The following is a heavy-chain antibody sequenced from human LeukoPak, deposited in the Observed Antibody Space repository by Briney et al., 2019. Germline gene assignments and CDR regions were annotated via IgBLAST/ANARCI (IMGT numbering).Heavy chain of an antibody. CDR2: IHHNGDIT. Sequence: PGGSLRLSCSASGFTLTWHVMHWVRQAPGKALEYVSFIHHNGDITSSADSVRGRFTVSRDNSKNTLFLELSSLRTDDTAAYYCARDMSGTYSFDYWGQGTLVTVSS. J-gene: IGHJ4*02. D-gene: IGHD1-26*01. CDR1: GFTLTWHV. CDR3: ARDMSGTYSFDY. V-gene: IGHV3-64D*06.